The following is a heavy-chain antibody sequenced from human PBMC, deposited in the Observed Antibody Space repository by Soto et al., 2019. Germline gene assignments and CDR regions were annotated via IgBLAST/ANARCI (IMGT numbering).Heavy chain of an antibody. V-gene: IGHV3-74*01. CDR1: GFNFSNHW. Sequence: GGSLRLSCAASGFNFSNHWRHWVRQRPAEGLVWVSRITSDGKSKAYAESVKGRFAISRDNAKNTLYLQMNGLTAEDTAVYYCARESGDWPLNWFDPWGQGTLVTVYS. J-gene: IGHJ5*02. CDR3: ARESGDWPLNWFDP. D-gene: IGHD2-21*02. CDR2: ITSDGKSK.